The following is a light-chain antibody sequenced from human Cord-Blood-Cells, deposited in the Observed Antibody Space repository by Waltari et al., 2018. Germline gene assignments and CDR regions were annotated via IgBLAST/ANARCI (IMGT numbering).Light chain of an antibody. J-gene: IGKJ3*01. CDR1: QDISNY. CDR3: QQYDNLPFT. CDR2: DAS. V-gene: IGKV1-33*01. Sequence: IQMTTSSSSLSASAGDRVTITCQASQDISNYLNWYQQKPGNAPTLLIYDASNLETGVPSRFSGSGSGTDFTFTISSLQPEDIATYYCQQYDNLPFTFGAGTKVDIK.